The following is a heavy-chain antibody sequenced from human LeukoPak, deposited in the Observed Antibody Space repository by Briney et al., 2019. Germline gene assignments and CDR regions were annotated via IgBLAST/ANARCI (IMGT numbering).Heavy chain of an antibody. CDR3: ARVVTSGWNLDAFDI. D-gene: IGHD6-19*01. V-gene: IGHV3-64*01. Sequence: GGSLRLSCAASGFTFRSYAMHWVRQAPGKGLEYVSAISSGGGSTYYANSAKGRFTISRDNSKNTRYLQMGSLRAEDMAVYFCARVVTSGWNLDAFDIWGQGTMVTVSS. CDR1: GFTFRSYA. CDR2: ISSGGGST. J-gene: IGHJ3*02.